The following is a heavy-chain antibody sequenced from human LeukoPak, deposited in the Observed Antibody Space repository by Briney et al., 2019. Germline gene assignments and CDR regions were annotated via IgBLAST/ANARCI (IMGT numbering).Heavy chain of an antibody. CDR1: GFTFSSYW. D-gene: IGHD6-19*01. CDR3: ATWPGGWYGEDS. J-gene: IGHJ4*02. CDR2: IKQDGSEK. Sequence: PGGSLRLSCAASGFTFSSYWMSWVRQAPWKGLEWVANIKQDGSEKYYVDSVKGRFTISRDTSKNTLYLQMNSLRADDTAVYYCATWPGGWYGEDSWGQGTLVTVSS. V-gene: IGHV3-7*03.